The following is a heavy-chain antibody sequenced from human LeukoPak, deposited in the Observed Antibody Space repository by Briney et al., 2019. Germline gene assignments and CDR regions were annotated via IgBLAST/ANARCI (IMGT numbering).Heavy chain of an antibody. Sequence: GESLKISCKGSGYSFTSYRIGWVRQMPGKGLEWMGIIYPHDSDTTYSPSFEGQVTISADKSISTAYLQWTSLKTSDTAMYYCATQGGIYGSSWGNWFDPWGQGTLVTVSS. CDR3: ATQGGIYGSSWGNWFDP. V-gene: IGHV5-51*01. J-gene: IGHJ5*02. CDR1: GYSFTSYR. D-gene: IGHD6-13*01. CDR2: IYPHDSDT.